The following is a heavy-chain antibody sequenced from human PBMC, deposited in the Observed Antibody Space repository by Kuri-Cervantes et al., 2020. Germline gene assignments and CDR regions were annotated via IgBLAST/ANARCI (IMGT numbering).Heavy chain of an antibody. CDR3: ARDVFPTLPSPNTPNWFDP. V-gene: IGHV4-31*03. J-gene: IGHJ5*01. D-gene: IGHD3-10*01. CDR2: IYYSGST. CDR1: GGPISSGGYF. Sequence: SETLSLTCTVSGGPISSGGYFWSWLRQHPAKGLEWIGCIYYSGSTYYNPSLKSRLTLSVDTSKNQFSLKLSSVTAADTAVYYCARDVFPTLPSPNTPNWFDPWGQGTLVTVLL.